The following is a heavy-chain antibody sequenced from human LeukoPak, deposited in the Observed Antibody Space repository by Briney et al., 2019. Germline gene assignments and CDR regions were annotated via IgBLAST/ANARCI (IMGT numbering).Heavy chain of an antibody. D-gene: IGHD3-10*01. CDR3: AKRIITGGYSY. Sequence: GGSLRLSCSVSGFTFSTYVMHWVRQAPGKGLEYVSAISSNGDNTYYADSVKGRFTISRDNSKNTLYLQMNSLRAEDTAVYYCAKRIITGGYSYWGQGTLVTVSS. CDR2: ISSNGDNT. J-gene: IGHJ4*02. CDR1: GFTFSTYV. V-gene: IGHV3-64*04.